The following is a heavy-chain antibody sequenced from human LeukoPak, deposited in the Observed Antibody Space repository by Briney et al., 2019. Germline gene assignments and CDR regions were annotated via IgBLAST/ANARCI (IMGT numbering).Heavy chain of an antibody. CDR1: GDSVSSTSAV. D-gene: IGHD2-2*02. CDR3: ASGGYSFKLN. Sequence: PSRTLSLTCAISGDSVSSTSAVWNWIRQSPSRGLEWLGRTYYRSKWNNDYAVSVKSRITINPDTSKNQFSLQLNSVTPEDTAVYYCASGGYSFKLNWGEGTLVTVSS. J-gene: IGHJ4*02. CDR2: TYYRSKWNN. V-gene: IGHV6-1*01.